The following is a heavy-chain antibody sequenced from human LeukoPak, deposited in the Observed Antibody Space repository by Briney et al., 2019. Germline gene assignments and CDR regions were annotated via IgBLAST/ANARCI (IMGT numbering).Heavy chain of an antibody. D-gene: IGHD3-3*01. CDR1: GGSISSYY. J-gene: IGHJ4*02. CDR3: ARGRGDYDFWSGLQDNYFDY. CDR2: IYTSGST. Sequence: SETLSLTCTVSGGSISSYYWSWIRQPAGKGLEWIGRIYTSGSTNYNPSLKSRVTMSVDTSKNQFSLKLSPVTAADTAVYYCARGRGDYDFWSGLQDNYFDYWGQGTLVTVSS. V-gene: IGHV4-4*07.